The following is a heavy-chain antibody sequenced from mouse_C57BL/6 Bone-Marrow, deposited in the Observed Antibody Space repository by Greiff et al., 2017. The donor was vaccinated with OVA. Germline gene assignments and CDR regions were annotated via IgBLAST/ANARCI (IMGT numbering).Heavy chain of an antibody. D-gene: IGHD4-1*01. Sequence: EVKLMESGPGLVKPSQSLSLTCSVTGYSITSGYYWNWIRQFPGNKLEWMGYISYDGSNNYNPSLKNRISITRDTSKNQFFLKLNSVTTEDTATYYCAREGTGPFAYWGQGTLVTVSA. J-gene: IGHJ3*01. CDR1: GYSITSGYY. CDR3: AREGTGPFAY. V-gene: IGHV3-6*01. CDR2: ISYDGSN.